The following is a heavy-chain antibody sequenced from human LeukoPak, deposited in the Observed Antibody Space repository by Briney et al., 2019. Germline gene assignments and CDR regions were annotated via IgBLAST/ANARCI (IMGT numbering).Heavy chain of an antibody. CDR1: GGSISSSNW. CDR2: IYHSGST. J-gene: IGHJ2*01. D-gene: IGHD5-18*01. V-gene: IGHV4-4*02. Sequence: SETLSLTCAVSGGSISSSNWWSWVRQPPGKGLEWIGEIYHSGSTNYNPSLKSRVTISVDKSKNQFSLKLGSVTAADTAVYYCARDRGYSYGTNWYFDLWGRGTLVTVSS. CDR3: ARDRGYSYGTNWYFDL.